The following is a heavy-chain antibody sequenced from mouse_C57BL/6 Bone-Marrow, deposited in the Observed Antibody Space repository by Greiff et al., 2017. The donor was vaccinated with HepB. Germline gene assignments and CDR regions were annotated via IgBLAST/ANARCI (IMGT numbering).Heavy chain of an antibody. J-gene: IGHJ2*01. V-gene: IGHV5-17*01. Sequence: EVKLMESGGGLVKPGGSLKLSCAASGFTFSDYGMHWVRQAPEKGLVWVAYISSGSSTIYYADTVKGRFTISRDNAKNTLFLQMTSLRSEDTAMYYCALFDYWGQVTTLTVSS. CDR1: GFTFSDYG. CDR3: ALFDY. CDR2: ISSGSSTI.